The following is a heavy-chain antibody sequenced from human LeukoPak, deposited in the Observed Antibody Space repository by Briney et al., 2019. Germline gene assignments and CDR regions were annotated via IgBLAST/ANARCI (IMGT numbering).Heavy chain of an antibody. Sequence: SVKVSCKASGGTFSSYAISWVRQAPGQGLEWMGGIIPIFGTANCAQKFQGRVTITADKSTSTAYMELSSLRSEDTAVYYCAREGEYYDILTAGGDFDYWGQGTLVTVSS. CDR2: IIPIFGTA. D-gene: IGHD3-9*01. J-gene: IGHJ4*02. V-gene: IGHV1-69*06. CDR1: GGTFSSYA. CDR3: AREGEYYDILTAGGDFDY.